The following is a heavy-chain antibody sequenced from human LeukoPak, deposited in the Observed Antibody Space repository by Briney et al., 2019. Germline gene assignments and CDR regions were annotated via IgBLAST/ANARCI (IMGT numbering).Heavy chain of an antibody. CDR3: ARGRITIFGVVTGFDY. CDR2: ISGSGGST. V-gene: IGHV3-23*01. CDR1: GFTFSSYA. Sequence: GGSLRLSCAASGFTFSSYAMSWVRQAPGKGLEWVSAISGSGGSTSYADSVKGRFTISRDNSKNTLYLQMNSLRAEDTAVYYCARGRITIFGVVTGFDYWGQGTLVTVSS. J-gene: IGHJ4*02. D-gene: IGHD3-3*01.